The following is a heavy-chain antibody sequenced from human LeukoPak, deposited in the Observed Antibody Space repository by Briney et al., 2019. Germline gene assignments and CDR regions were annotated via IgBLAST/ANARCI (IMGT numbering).Heavy chain of an antibody. CDR3: ARTYIDYLPL. Sequence: PSQTLSLTCTVSGGSITSDDYSWSWIRQPPGKGLEWIGYIYYSGNTYYNPSLKSRVTISVDTSKNQFSLKLSSVTAADTAVYYCARTYIDYLPLWGQETLVTVSS. V-gene: IGHV4-30-4*01. D-gene: IGHD4-11*01. J-gene: IGHJ4*02. CDR1: GGSITSDDYS. CDR2: IYYSGNT.